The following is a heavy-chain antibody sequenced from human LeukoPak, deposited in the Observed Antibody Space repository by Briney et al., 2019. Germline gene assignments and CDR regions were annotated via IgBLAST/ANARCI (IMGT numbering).Heavy chain of an antibody. CDR3: ARPYYYYSHMDV. Sequence: SETLSLTCTVSGGSISSYYWSWIRQPPGKGLEWIGYIYYSGSTNYNPSLKSRVTISVDTSKNQFSLKLSSVTAADTAVYYCARPYYYYSHMDVWGQGTTVTVSS. V-gene: IGHV4-59*08. CDR1: GGSISSYY. J-gene: IGHJ6*02. CDR2: IYYSGST.